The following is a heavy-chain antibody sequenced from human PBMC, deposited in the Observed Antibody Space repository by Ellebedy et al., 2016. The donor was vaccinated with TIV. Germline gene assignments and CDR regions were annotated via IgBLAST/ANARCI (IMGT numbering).Heavy chain of an antibody. CDR2: IYYSGST. CDR3: ARSNDFWNTYVFDD. CDR1: GGSISSADYY. J-gene: IGHJ4*02. D-gene: IGHD3-3*01. Sequence: SETLSLTCTVSGGSISSADYYWSWIRQHPGKGLEWIGYIYYSGSTYYNPSLRSRVTISIDTSKNQFSLNLSYVTAADTAVYYCARSNDFWNTYVFDDWGQGTLVTVSS. V-gene: IGHV4-31*03.